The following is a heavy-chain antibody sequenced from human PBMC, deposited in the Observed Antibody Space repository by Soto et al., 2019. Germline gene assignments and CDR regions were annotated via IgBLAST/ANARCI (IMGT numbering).Heavy chain of an antibody. J-gene: IGHJ4*02. Sequence: EVQLIESGGGWVQPGTSLRVSCAASGFTFHEYAMHWVRQAPGKGLEWVSTLSGSGYNTYYADSLKGRFTISRDTSKNTLYLQMNSLRAEDTAIYFWAKDRDFWTGSGIDYWGQGTLVTVSA. V-gene: IGHV3-23*01. CDR3: AKDRDFWTGSGIDY. CDR1: GFTFHEYA. CDR2: LSGSGYNT. D-gene: IGHD3-3*01.